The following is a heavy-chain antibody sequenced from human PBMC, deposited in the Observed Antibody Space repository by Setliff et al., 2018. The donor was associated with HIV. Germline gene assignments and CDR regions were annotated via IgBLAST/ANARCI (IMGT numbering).Heavy chain of an antibody. CDR1: GGSFSGYY. J-gene: IGHJ4*02. CDR2: IYYSGST. V-gene: IGHV4-59*08. Sequence: PSETLSLTCAVYGGSFSGYYWSWIRQPPGKGLEWIGYIYYSGSTNYNPSLKSRVTISVDTSKNQFSLKLSSVTAADTAVYYCARQTYDSSGYYSPDYFDYWGQGTLVTVSS. D-gene: IGHD3-22*01. CDR3: ARQTYDSSGYYSPDYFDY.